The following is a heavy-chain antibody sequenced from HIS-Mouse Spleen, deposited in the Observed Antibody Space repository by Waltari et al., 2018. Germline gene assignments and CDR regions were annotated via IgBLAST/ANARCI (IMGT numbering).Heavy chain of an antibody. Sequence: QVQLVQSGAEVKKPGASVKVSCKASGYTCTGYYMHGVRQAPGQGLEWIGWINPNSGGTNYAQKFQGRVTMTRDTSISTAYMELSRLRSDDTAVYYCARDRSSSWYAFDIWGQGTMVTVSS. CDR3: ARDRSSSWYAFDI. CDR1: GYTCTGYY. V-gene: IGHV1-2*02. CDR2: INPNSGGT. J-gene: IGHJ3*02. D-gene: IGHD6-13*01.